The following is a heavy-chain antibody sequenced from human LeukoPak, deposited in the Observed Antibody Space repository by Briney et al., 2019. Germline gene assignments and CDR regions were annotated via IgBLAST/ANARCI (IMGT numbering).Heavy chain of an antibody. V-gene: IGHV3-15*01. Sequence: GGSLRLSCAASGFTFSNAWMSWVRQAPGKGLEWVGRIKSKTDGGTTDYAAPVKGRFTISRDDSKNTLYLQMNSLKTEDTAVYYCTTETIGYCSGGSCSTSYFDYWGQGTLVTVSS. J-gene: IGHJ4*02. CDR1: GFTFSNAW. CDR2: IKSKTDGGTT. D-gene: IGHD2-15*01. CDR3: TTETIGYCSGGSCSTSYFDY.